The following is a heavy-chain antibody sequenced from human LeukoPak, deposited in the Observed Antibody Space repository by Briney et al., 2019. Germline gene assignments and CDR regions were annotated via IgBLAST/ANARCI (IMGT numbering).Heavy chain of an antibody. V-gene: IGHV3-23*01. CDR1: GFTFSSYA. D-gene: IGHD3-3*01. Sequence: PGGSLRLSCAASGFTFSSYAMSWVRQAPGKGLEWVSAISGSGGSTYYADSVKGRFTISRDNSKNTLYLQMNSLRAEDTAVYYCAKGDEPYYDFWSGRPYYYYMDVWGKGTTVTVSS. J-gene: IGHJ6*03. CDR3: AKGDEPYYDFWSGRPYYYYMDV. CDR2: ISGSGGST.